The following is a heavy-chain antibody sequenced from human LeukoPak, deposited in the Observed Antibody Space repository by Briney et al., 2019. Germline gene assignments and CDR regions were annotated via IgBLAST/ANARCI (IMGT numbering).Heavy chain of an antibody. V-gene: IGHV3-9*01. CDR2: ISWNSGSI. CDR1: GFTFDDYA. D-gene: IGHD6-13*01. Sequence: QPGGSLRLSCAASGFTFDDYAMHWVRQAPGKGLEWVSGISWNSGSIGYADSVKCRFTISRDNAKNSLYLQMNSLRAEDTALYYCAKDIKTYAAYYFDYWGQGTLVTVSS. J-gene: IGHJ4*02. CDR3: AKDIKTYAAYYFDY.